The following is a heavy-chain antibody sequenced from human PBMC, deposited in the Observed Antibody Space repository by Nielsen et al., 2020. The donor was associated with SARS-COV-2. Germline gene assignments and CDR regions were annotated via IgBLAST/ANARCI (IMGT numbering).Heavy chain of an antibody. CDR1: GYSFTSYW. D-gene: IGHD2-2*01. Sequence: GSLKISCKGSGYSFTSYWIGWVRQMPGKGLEWMGIIYPGDSDTRYSPSFQGQVTISADKSISTAYLQWSSLKASDTAMYYCASRAEYCSSTSCLGVKLWGQGTLVTVSS. CDR2: IYPGDSDT. CDR3: ASRAEYCSSTSCLGVKL. V-gene: IGHV5-51*01. J-gene: IGHJ4*02.